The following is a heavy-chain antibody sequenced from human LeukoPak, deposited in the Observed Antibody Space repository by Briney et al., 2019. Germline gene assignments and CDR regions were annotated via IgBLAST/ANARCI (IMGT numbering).Heavy chain of an antibody. J-gene: IGHJ4*02. CDR1: GFTFTTFW. CDR3: ARGYSGYAY. CDR2: IKQDGSDK. D-gene: IGHD5-12*01. Sequence: GRSLRLSCAASGFTFTTFWMGWVRQAPGKGLEWVANIKQDGSDKYYVDSVKGRFTISRDNAKNSLYLQMNSLRAEDTALYYCARGYSGYAYWGQGTLVTVSS. V-gene: IGHV3-7*03.